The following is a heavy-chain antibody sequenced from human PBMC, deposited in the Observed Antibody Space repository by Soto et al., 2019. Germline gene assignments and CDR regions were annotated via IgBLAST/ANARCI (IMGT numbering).Heavy chain of an antibody. V-gene: IGHV3-23*01. Sequence: GGSLRLSCAASGFTFSSYAMSWVRQAPGKGLEWVSAISGSGGSTYYADSVKGRFTISRDNSKNTLYLQMNSLRAEDTAVYYCAKKRGVAPKHIPRYYYMDVWGKGTTVTVSS. J-gene: IGHJ6*03. CDR2: ISGSGGST. CDR3: AKKRGVAPKHIPRYYYMDV. CDR1: GFTFSSYA. D-gene: IGHD5-12*01.